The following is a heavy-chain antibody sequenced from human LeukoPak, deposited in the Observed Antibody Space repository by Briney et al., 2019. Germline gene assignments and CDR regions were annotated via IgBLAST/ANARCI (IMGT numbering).Heavy chain of an antibody. J-gene: IGHJ4*02. CDR2: IYYSGST. CDR1: GGSISSYY. V-gene: IGHV4-59*01. CDR3: ARGHDSSGYYYVPFDY. Sequence: SETLSLTCTVSGGSISSYYWSWIRQPPGKGLEWIGYIYYSGSTNYNPSLKSRVTISVDTSKNQFSLKLSSVTAADTAVYYCARGHDSSGYYYVPFDYWGQGTLVTVSS. D-gene: IGHD3-22*01.